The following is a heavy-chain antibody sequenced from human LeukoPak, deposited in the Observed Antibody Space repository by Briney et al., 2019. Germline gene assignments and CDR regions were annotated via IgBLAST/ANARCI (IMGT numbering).Heavy chain of an antibody. D-gene: IGHD1-26*01. CDR2: IRYDGSNK. J-gene: IGHJ4*02. V-gene: IGHV3-30*02. Sequence: GGSLGLSCAASGFTFSSYGMHWVRQAPGKGLEWVAFIRYDGSNKYHADSVKGRFTISRDNSKNTLYLQMNSLRAEDTAVYYCAKPYSGSYAFFFDYWGQGTLVTVSS. CDR1: GFTFSSYG. CDR3: AKPYSGSYAFFFDY.